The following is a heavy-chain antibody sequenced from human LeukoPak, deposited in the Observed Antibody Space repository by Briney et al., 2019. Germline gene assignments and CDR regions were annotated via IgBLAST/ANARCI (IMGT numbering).Heavy chain of an antibody. CDR3: ARDNNLLVSWGLGAFDI. CDR1: GITFSSHW. D-gene: IGHD2/OR15-2a*01. V-gene: IGHV3-7*01. Sequence: GSLKLSCAASGITFSSHWMSWVRQAPGKGLEWVANIKQDGSEKNYVDFVKGRFTISRDNTKNSLYLQMNSLRAEDTAVYYCARDNNLLVSWGLGAFDIWGQGTMVTVSS. J-gene: IGHJ3*02. CDR2: IKQDGSEK.